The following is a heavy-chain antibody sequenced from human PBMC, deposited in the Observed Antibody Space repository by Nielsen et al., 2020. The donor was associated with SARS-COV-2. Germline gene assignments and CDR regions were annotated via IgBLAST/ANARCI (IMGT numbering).Heavy chain of an antibody. CDR1: GFTFTNSA. CDR2: IVVGSGNT. J-gene: IGHJ6*03. Sequence: SVKVSCKASGFTFTNSAVQWVRQARGQRLEWIGWIVVGSGNTNYAQKFQERVTITRDMSTSTAYMELSSLRSEDTAVYYCARGPTSYDFWSGYRNYYYYMDVWGKGTTVTVSS. D-gene: IGHD3-3*01. V-gene: IGHV1-58*01. CDR3: ARGPTSYDFWSGYRNYYYYMDV.